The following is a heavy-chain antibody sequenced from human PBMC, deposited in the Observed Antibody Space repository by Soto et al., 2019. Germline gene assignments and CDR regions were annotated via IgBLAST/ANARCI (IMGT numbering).Heavy chain of an antibody. Sequence: DVQLVESGGDLVQPGGSLRLSCAASGFTLSHYEMNWVRQAPGKGLEWLAYISSTSSVIYYAASVKGRFTISRDNGKKSLYLQVNRLRAEDTAVYYCAGSRRNDDFWSDPQLGDGMDVWGQGTTVIVSS. J-gene: IGHJ6*02. CDR3: AGSRRNDDFWSDPQLGDGMDV. CDR2: ISSTSSVI. D-gene: IGHD3-3*01. V-gene: IGHV3-48*03. CDR1: GFTLSHYE.